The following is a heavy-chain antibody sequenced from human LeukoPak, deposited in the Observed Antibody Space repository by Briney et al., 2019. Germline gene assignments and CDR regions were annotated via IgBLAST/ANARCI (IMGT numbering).Heavy chain of an antibody. V-gene: IGHV4-59*01. J-gene: IGHJ3*02. Sequence: SETLSLTCTVSGGSISSYYWSWIRQPPGKGLEWIGYIYHSGSTNYNPSLKSRATISEDTSKNQFSLKLSSVTAADTAVYYCAREGSAFDIWGQGTMVTVSS. CDR2: IYHSGST. CDR3: AREGSAFDI. CDR1: GGSISSYY.